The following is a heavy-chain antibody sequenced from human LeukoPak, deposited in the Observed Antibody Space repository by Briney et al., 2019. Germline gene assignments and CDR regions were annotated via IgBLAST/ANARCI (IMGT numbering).Heavy chain of an antibody. J-gene: IGHJ4*01. D-gene: IGHD6-19*01. V-gene: IGHV4-34*01. Sequence: SETLSLTCAVYGGSFSGYYRSWIRQPPGKGLEWIGEINHSGSTNYNPSLKSRVTISVDTSKNQFSLKLSSVTAADTAVYYCARGLAVAGTGWGHGTLVTVSS. CDR2: INHSGST. CDR3: ARGLAVAGTG. CDR1: GGSFSGYY.